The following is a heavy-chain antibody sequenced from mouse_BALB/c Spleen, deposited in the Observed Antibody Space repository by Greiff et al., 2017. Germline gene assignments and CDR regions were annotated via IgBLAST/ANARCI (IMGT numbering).Heavy chain of an antibody. V-gene: IGHV5-6*01. J-gene: IGHJ2*01. CDR2: ISSGGSYT. D-gene: IGHD1-1*01. CDR3: ARQEYYGRYYFDY. Sequence: EVKLMESGGDLVKPGGSLKLSCAASGFTFSSYGMSWVRQTPDKRLEWVATISSGGSYTYYPDSVKGRFTISRDNAKNTLYLQMSSLKSEDTAMYYCARQEYYGRYYFDYWGQGTTLTVSS. CDR1: GFTFSSYG.